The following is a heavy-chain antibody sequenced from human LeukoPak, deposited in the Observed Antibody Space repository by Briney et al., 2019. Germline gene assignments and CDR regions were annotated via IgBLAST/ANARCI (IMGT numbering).Heavy chain of an antibody. J-gene: IGHJ4*02. CDR3: ARVYDSGNYYFDY. Sequence: GGSLRLSCAASGFTFSSYSMNWVRQAPGKGLEWVSSISSSSSYIYYADSVKGRFTISRDNAKNSLYLQMNSLRAEDTAVYYCARVYDSGNYYFDYWGQGTLVTVSS. D-gene: IGHD3-10*01. CDR1: GFTFSSYS. V-gene: IGHV3-21*01. CDR2: ISSSSSYI.